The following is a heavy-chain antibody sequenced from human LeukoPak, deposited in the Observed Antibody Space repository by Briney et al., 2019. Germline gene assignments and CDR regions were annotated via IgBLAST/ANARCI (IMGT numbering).Heavy chain of an antibody. V-gene: IGHV4-34*01. CDR3: ARVSGYSYGYGSYFDY. J-gene: IGHJ4*02. CDR2: IKYSGST. Sequence: TSSETLSLTCAVYGGSFRDYYWSWIRQTPGEGLQWIGGIKYSGSTDYNPSLKSRVTMSIDTSKNQFSLKLTSVTAADTAVYYCARVSGYSYGYGSYFDYWGQGTLVTVSS. D-gene: IGHD5-18*01. CDR1: GGSFRDYY.